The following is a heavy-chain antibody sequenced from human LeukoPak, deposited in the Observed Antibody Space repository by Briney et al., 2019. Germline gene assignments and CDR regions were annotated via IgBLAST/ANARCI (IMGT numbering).Heavy chain of an antibody. Sequence: GGSLRLSCAASGFTFSSYAMSWVRQPPGKGLEWVSAISGSGGSTYYADSVKGRFTISRDNSKNTLYLQMNSLRAEDTAVDYCAKDITVRGVIGNWFDPWGQGTLVTVSS. V-gene: IGHV3-23*01. D-gene: IGHD3-10*01. CDR2: ISGSGGST. CDR3: AKDITVRGVIGNWFDP. J-gene: IGHJ5*02. CDR1: GFTFSSYA.